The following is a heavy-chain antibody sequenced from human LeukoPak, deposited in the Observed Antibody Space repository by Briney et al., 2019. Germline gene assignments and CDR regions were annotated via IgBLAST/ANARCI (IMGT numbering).Heavy chain of an antibody. Sequence: GGSLRLSCAASGLTFSSYSMNGVRQAPGKGREWVSRIKSDGSSIMYADSVRGRFTISRDNAKNTLYLQMNSLRAEDTAVYYCVSRDVFDMWGQGTMVTVSS. V-gene: IGHV3-74*03. CDR1: GLTFSSYS. J-gene: IGHJ3*02. CDR2: IKSDGSSI. CDR3: VSRDVFDM.